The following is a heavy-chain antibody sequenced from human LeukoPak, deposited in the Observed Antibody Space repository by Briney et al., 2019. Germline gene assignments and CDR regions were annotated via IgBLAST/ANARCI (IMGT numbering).Heavy chain of an antibody. CDR2: IYSSGGT. Sequence: GGSLRLSCTASGFTVGSNYMSWVRQAPGKGLEWVSVIYSSGGTYYADSAKGRFSVSRDNSQKTMYLQMNSLRVEDTAVYFCTREVTGDDAFDIWGQGTMVTVSS. D-gene: IGHD7-27*01. J-gene: IGHJ3*02. CDR1: GFTVGSNY. V-gene: IGHV3-66*01. CDR3: TREVTGDDAFDI.